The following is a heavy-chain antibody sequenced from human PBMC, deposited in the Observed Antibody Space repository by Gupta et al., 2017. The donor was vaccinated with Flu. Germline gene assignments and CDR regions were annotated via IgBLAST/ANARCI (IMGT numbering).Heavy chain of an antibody. D-gene: IGHD3-3*01. CDR2: ISYDGSNK. J-gene: IGHJ6*03. CDR3: ARGHWSGYYIPPYYYYYYMDV. V-gene: IGHV3-30-3*01. Sequence: EWVAVISYDGSNKYYADSVKGRFTISRDNSKNTLYLQMNSLRAEDTAVYYCARGHWSGYYIPPYYYYYYMDVWGKGTTVTVSS.